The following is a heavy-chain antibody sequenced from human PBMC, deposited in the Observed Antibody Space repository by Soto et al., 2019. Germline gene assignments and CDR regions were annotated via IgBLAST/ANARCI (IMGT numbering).Heavy chain of an antibody. D-gene: IGHD3-3*01. CDR3: AREFVTIFGVVGVGIKYGMDV. Sequence: QVQLVQSGAEVKKPGASVKVSCKASGYTFTGYYMHWVRQAPGQGLEWMGWINPNSGGTNYAQKFQGWVTMTRDTSISTAYMELSRLRSDDTAVYYCAREFVTIFGVVGVGIKYGMDVWGQGTTVTVSS. V-gene: IGHV1-2*04. J-gene: IGHJ6*02. CDR2: INPNSGGT. CDR1: GYTFTGYY.